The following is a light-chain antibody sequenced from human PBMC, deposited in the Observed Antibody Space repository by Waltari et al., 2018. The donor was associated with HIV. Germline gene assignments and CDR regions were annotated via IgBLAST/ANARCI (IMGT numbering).Light chain of an antibody. Sequence: QSALTQPPSASGSPGQSVTISCTGTSSDVGGYKFVSWYQQHPGKATRLLIYEISQRPSGVPDRFSGSKSGNTASLTVSGLQAEDEADYYCSSYAGTINFVIFGGGTKLTVL. CDR2: EIS. V-gene: IGLV2-8*01. CDR1: SSDVGGYKF. J-gene: IGLJ2*01. CDR3: SSYAGTINFVI.